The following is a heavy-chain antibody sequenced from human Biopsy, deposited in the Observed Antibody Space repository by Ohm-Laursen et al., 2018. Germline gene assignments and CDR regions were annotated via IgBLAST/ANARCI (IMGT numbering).Heavy chain of an antibody. V-gene: IGHV3-23*01. CDR1: GFSSDNYA. J-gene: IGHJ4*02. CDR2: ISGSGGST. D-gene: IGHD2-2*02. CDR3: AKGGYCTTTSCYMDVDY. Sequence: SLRLSCTASGFSSDNYAMNWVRQAPGKGLEWVSTISGSGGSTYYADSVKGRFTISRDASKNTLYLLMNSLRAEDTAMYYCAKGGYCTTTSCYMDVDYWGQGTLVTVSS.